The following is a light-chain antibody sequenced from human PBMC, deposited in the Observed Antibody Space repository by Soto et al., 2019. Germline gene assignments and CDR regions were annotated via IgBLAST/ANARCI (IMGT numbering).Light chain of an antibody. J-gene: IGKJ1*01. Sequence: EIVMTHSPATLSVSPGERATLSCRASQSVSSNLAWYQQKPGQAPRLLIYGASTRATVIPARFSGSGSGTEFSLTISSLQSEDFAVYYCQQYNNCPTFGQGTKVDIK. CDR1: QSVSSN. V-gene: IGKV3-15*01. CDR3: QQYNNCPT. CDR2: GAS.